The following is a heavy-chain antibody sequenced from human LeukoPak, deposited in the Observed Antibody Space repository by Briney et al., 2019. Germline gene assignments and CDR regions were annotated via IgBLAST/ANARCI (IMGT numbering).Heavy chain of an antibody. CDR3: VRRTTGEYYFDY. V-gene: IGHV5-51*01. CDR2: IYPGDSDI. D-gene: IGHD7-27*01. J-gene: IGHJ4*02. CDR1: GYRFTIYW. Sequence: GESLRISCKGSGYRFTIYWIGWVRQMPGRGLEWIGIIYPGDSDIRYSPSFQGQVNISADKSISTAYLQWSSLKASDTAMYYCVRRTTGEYYFDYWGQGTLVTVSS.